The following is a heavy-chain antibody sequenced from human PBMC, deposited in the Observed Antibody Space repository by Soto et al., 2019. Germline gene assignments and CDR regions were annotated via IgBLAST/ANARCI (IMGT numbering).Heavy chain of an antibody. J-gene: IGHJ5*02. CDR2: IYPDDSDV. V-gene: IGHV5-51*01. CDR3: ARHRHAGWFVP. CDR1: GYDFSTFW. Sequence: GESLKISCKASGYDFSTFWIAWVLQMPGRGLEWMGVIYPDDSDVTYSPSFQGQVTISVDKSMTTAYLHWSSLRASDAATYYCARHRHAGWFVPWGQGTPVTVSS.